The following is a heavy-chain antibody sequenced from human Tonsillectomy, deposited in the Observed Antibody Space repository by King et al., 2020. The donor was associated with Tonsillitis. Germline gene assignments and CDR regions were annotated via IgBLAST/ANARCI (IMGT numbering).Heavy chain of an antibody. V-gene: IGHV5-10-1*03. Sequence: QLVQSGAEVKRPGESLKISCQGFGYSFASYCITWVRQKPGKGLEWMGRIDPTDSQAKYSPSLQGHITISIDKSINTAYLQWGTLKTSDTAMYYCARRFRPDILTAYYHDFWGQGTLITVSS. CDR1: GYSFASYC. CDR2: IDPTDSQA. J-gene: IGHJ4*02. CDR3: ARRFRPDILTAYYHDF. D-gene: IGHD3-9*01.